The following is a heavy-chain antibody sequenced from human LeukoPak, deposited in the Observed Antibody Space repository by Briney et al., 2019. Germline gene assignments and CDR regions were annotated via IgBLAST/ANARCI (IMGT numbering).Heavy chain of an antibody. CDR3: TTEETGYIWGSYRLRTDY. CDR2: IKSKTAGGTT. J-gene: IGHJ4*02. Sequence: GGSLRLSCAASGFTFSNAWMSWVRQAPGKGLEWVGRIKSKTAGGTTDYTAPVKGRFTISRDDSKNTLYLQMNSLKTEDTAVYYCTTEETGYIWGSYRLRTDYWGQGTLVTVSS. V-gene: IGHV3-15*01. CDR1: GFTFSNAW. D-gene: IGHD3-16*02.